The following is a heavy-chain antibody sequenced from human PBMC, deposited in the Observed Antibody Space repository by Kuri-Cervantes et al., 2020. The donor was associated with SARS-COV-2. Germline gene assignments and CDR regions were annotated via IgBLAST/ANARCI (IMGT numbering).Heavy chain of an antibody. CDR1: GCTFSSYA. V-gene: IGHV1-69*13. CDR2: IIPIFGTA. J-gene: IGHJ6*02. Sequence: SVKVSCKASGCTFSSYAISWVRQAPGQGLEWMGGIIPIFGTANYAQKFQGRVTITADESTSTAYMELSSLRSEDTAVYYCASRAIYYYDSSGYQLYTMDVWGQGTTVTVSS. CDR3: ASRAIYYYDSSGYQLYTMDV. D-gene: IGHD3-22*01.